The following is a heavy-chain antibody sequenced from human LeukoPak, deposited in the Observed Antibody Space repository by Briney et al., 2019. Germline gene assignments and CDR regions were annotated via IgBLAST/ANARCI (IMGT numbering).Heavy chain of an antibody. CDR1: GFTFSTYA. J-gene: IGHJ4*02. CDR2: ISDSGGAI. CDR3: ARIGSAAFTDY. V-gene: IGHV3-23*01. D-gene: IGHD3-3*02. Sequence: PGGSLRVSCAASGFTFSTYALNWVRQAPGKGLEWVSAISDSGGAIYYADSVKGRFTMSRDNSKNSLFLQMNSLRAEDTAVYYCARIGSAAFTDYWGQGTLVTVSS.